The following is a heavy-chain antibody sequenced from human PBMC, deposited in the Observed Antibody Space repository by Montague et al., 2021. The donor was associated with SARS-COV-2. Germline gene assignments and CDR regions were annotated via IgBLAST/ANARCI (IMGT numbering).Heavy chain of an antibody. CDR1: GFTFSSYE. CDR3: ASGDFDYYYYGMDV. Sequence: SLRLSCAASGFTFSSYEMNWVRQAPGKGLEWVSYISSSGSTIYYADSVKGRFTISRDNAKNSLYLQMNSLRAEDTAVYYCASGDFDYYYYGMDVWGQGTTGTASS. J-gene: IGHJ6*02. D-gene: IGHD4-17*01. V-gene: IGHV3-48*03. CDR2: ISSSGSTI.